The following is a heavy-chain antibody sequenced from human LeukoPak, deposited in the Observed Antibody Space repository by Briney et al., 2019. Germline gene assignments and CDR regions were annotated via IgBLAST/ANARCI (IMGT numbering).Heavy chain of an antibody. CDR1: GFTFSSYA. J-gene: IGHJ6*04. CDR2: ISGSGGST. Sequence: PGGSLRLSCAASGFTFSSYAMSWVRQAPGKGLEWVSAISGSGGSTYYADSVKGRFTISRDNAKNSVHLQMNSLRAEDTAVYYCAPRLCTIAACRASSYKSLDVWGKGTTVTVSS. V-gene: IGHV3-23*01. CDR3: APRLCTIAACRASSYKSLDV. D-gene: IGHD2-2*01.